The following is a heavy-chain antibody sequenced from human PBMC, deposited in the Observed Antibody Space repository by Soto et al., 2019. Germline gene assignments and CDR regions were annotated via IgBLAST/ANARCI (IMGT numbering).Heavy chain of an antibody. D-gene: IGHD2-2*01. CDR2: IHYSGTT. Sequence: TVSGGSIISDDYYWTWIRQPPGKGLEWLGRIHYSGTTYYNPSLRSRLTMSMDSSRNQFSLRLTSVTAADTAMYYCARATAYCGRTTCYPFDYWGQGTLVTVSS. J-gene: IGHJ4*02. CDR1: GGSIISDDYY. CDR3: ARATAYCGRTTCYPFDY. V-gene: IGHV4-30-4*01.